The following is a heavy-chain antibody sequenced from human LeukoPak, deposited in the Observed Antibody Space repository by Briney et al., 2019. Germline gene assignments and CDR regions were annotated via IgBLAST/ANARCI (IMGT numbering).Heavy chain of an antibody. CDR2: IIPIFGTA. CDR1: GGTFSSYA. D-gene: IGHD3-22*01. J-gene: IGHJ3*02. CDR3: ALYYYDSSGYYPFVNNAFDI. Sequence: SGKVSCKASGGTFSSYAISWVRQAPGQGLEWMGGIIPIFGTANYAQKFQGRVTITTDESTSTAYMELSSLRSEDTAVYYCALYYYDSSGYYPFVNNAFDIWGQGTMVTVSS. V-gene: IGHV1-69*05.